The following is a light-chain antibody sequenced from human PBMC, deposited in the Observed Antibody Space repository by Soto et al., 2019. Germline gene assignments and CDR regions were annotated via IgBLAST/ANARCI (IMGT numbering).Light chain of an antibody. J-gene: IGKJ5*01. CDR3: QQYYDWPIT. CDR1: QSVSSY. V-gene: IGKV3D-15*01. CDR2: DAS. Sequence: PGERATLSCRASQSVSSYLAWYQQEPGQAPRLLISDASNRATGIPARFSGSGSGADFTLTISSLQSEDFAVYYCQQYYDWPITFGQGTRLEIK.